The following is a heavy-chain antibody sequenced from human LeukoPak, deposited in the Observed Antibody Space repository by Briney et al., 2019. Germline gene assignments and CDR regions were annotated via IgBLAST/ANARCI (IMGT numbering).Heavy chain of an antibody. Sequence: GGSLRLSCAASGFTFSTCAINWVRQAPGKGLEWVSAISGSGSKTFYADSVKGRFTISGDNPKSTLYLQMNSLRPEDTAVYYCVKEPRGYSFSFDIWGQGTMVTVSS. CDR3: VKEPRGYSFSFDI. J-gene: IGHJ3*02. CDR2: ISGSGSKT. D-gene: IGHD5-18*01. CDR1: GFTFSTCA. V-gene: IGHV3-23*01.